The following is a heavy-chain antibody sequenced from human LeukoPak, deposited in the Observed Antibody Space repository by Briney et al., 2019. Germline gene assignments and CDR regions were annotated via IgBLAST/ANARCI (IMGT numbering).Heavy chain of an antibody. J-gene: IGHJ6*03. D-gene: IGHD6-13*01. Sequence: PGGSLRLSCAASGFTFSDHYMDWVRQAPGKGLEWVANIKQDGSEKYYVDSVKGRFTISRDNAKNSLYLQMNSLRAEDTAVYYCAKVGYSSSWYYYYYYMDVWGKGTTVTISS. CDR1: GFTFSDHY. CDR3: AKVGYSSSWYYYYYYMDV. CDR2: IKQDGSEK. V-gene: IGHV3-7*01.